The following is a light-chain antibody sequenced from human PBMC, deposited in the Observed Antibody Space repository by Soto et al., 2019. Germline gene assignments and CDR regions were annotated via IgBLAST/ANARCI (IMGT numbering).Light chain of an antibody. CDR3: QEYNTWPWT. V-gene: IGKV3-15*01. J-gene: IGKJ1*01. Sequence: ETVMTQSPATLSVCPGERATLSCRARQSVNSNLAWYQQKLGQAPRVLIYGASTRATGIPARFSGSGSGTEFILTISSLQSEDFAVYYCQEYNTWPWTFGQGTKVDIK. CDR2: GAS. CDR1: QSVNSN.